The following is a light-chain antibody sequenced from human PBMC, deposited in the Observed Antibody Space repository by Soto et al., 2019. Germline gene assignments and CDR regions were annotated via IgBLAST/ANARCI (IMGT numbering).Light chain of an antibody. CDR2: GVS. V-gene: IGLV2-14*01. CDR3: NSYTSTRALV. Sequence: QSALTQPASVSGSPGQSITISCTGTSSDVGDYNYVSWYQQHPGKAPKLIIYGVSNRPSGISNRFSGSKSGNTASLTISGIQADDEADYYCNSYTSTRALVFGGRTKLTVL. CDR1: SSDVGDYNY. J-gene: IGLJ2*01.